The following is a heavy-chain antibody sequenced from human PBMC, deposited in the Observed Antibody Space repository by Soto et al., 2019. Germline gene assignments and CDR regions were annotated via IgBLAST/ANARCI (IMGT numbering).Heavy chain of an antibody. CDR3: ARGSITIFGVAPGNWFDP. V-gene: IGHV3-74*01. CDR1: GFIFTNFW. J-gene: IGHJ5*02. Sequence: GWSLRLSCEASGFIFTNFWMHWVRQVPGKGLVWVSRIDTSGSSTSYADSVKGRFTISRDNAKNTVSLQMNSLRAEDTGVYYCARGSITIFGVAPGNWFDPWGQGTLVTVSA. D-gene: IGHD3-3*01. CDR2: IDTSGSST.